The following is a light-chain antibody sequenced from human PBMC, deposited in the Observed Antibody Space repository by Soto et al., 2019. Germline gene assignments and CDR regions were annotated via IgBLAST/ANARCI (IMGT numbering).Light chain of an antibody. V-gene: IGKV3-15*01. J-gene: IGKJ1*01. Sequence: EIVRTQSPATLSVSPGERATLSCRASQSVSSNFAWYQQKPGQAPRLLIYDASTRATGIPARFSGSGSGTEFTLTISSLQSEDFAVYYCQQYNNWPRTFGQGTKVDIK. CDR3: QQYNNWPRT. CDR1: QSVSSN. CDR2: DAS.